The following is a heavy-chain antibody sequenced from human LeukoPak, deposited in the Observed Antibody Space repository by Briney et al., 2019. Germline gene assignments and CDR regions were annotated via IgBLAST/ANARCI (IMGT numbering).Heavy chain of an antibody. CDR3: ARDRFSGYLDAFDI. J-gene: IGHJ3*02. V-gene: IGHV4-4*07. CDR1: GGSISSFY. Sequence: SETLSLTCTVSGGSISSFYWSWIRQPAGKGLEWIGRIYTSGSTNYNPSLKSRVTISVDTSKNQFSLKLSSVTAADTAVYYCARDRFSGYLDAFDIWGQGTMVTVSS. D-gene: IGHD3-22*01. CDR2: IYTSGST.